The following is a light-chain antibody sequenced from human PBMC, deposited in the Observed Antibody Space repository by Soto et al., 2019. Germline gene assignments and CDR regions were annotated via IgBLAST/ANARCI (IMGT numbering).Light chain of an antibody. CDR2: DAS. J-gene: IGKJ1*01. V-gene: IGKV1-5*01. Sequence: IQMTQSPSTLSASIGDTVTITCRASQSINRWLAWYQQKPGETPKLLIYDASSLESGVPSRFSGTGSGTEFTLIISSLQPDDFATYYCQQYGSYWTFGQGTKVEIK. CDR3: QQYGSYWT. CDR1: QSINRW.